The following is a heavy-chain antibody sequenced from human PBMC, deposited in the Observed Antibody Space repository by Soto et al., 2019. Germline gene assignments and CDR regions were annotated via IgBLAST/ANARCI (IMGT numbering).Heavy chain of an antibody. CDR2: ISASTRNT. CDR3: VRCYCSVGSCYACWHFDL. D-gene: IGHD2-15*01. CDR1: GYTFSDYA. J-gene: IGHJ2*01. Sequence: QVQLVQSGGEVKKPGASVKVSCQASGYTFSDYAISWVRQAPGQGLEWMGWISASTRNTDQAQNFQGRVIMTRDTSTTTAYMVLRSLSSDDTAVYYCVRCYCSVGSCYACWHFDLWGRGTLVTVSS. V-gene: IGHV1-18*01.